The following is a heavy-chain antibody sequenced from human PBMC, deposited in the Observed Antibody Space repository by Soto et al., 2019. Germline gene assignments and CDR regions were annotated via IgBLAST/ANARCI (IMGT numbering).Heavy chain of an antibody. D-gene: IGHD6-19*01. V-gene: IGHV4-34*01. Sequence: QVQLRQWGAGLLKPSETLSLTCAVYGGSFSGYYWSWIRQPPGKGLEWIGEINHSGSTNYNPSLKSRVTISVDTSKNQFSLKLSSVTAADTAVYYCARGYSSGWYNWFDPWGQGTLVTVSS. CDR2: INHSGST. CDR3: ARGYSSGWYNWFDP. J-gene: IGHJ5*02. CDR1: GGSFSGYY.